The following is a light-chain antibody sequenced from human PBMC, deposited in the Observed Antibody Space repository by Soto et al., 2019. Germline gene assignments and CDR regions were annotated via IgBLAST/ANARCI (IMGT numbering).Light chain of an antibody. Sequence: DIQLTQSPSSLSASVGDRVTITCRASQSISSYLNWYQQKPGKATKLMIYAASSVQSGVQSRFSGSGSGKDFTLTISSLQPEDFVTYYCQQSYSTPRTFGPGTKVDIK. CDR3: QQSYSTPRT. V-gene: IGKV1-39*01. CDR1: QSISSY. J-gene: IGKJ3*01. CDR2: AAS.